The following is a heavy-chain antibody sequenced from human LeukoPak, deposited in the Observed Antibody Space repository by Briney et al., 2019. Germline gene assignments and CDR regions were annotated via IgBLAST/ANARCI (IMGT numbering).Heavy chain of an antibody. CDR1: GFTFSNYA. D-gene: IGHD6-19*01. CDR3: VQADSSGWAVLGY. CDR2: ISYNGNST. V-gene: IGHV3-64*05. Sequence: GGSLRLSCSASGFTFSNYAMHWVRQAPGKGLEYVSAISYNGNSTYYADSVKGRFTISRDNSKNTLYFQLSSLRAEDTAVYYCVQADSSGWAVLGYWGQGALVTVSS. J-gene: IGHJ4*02.